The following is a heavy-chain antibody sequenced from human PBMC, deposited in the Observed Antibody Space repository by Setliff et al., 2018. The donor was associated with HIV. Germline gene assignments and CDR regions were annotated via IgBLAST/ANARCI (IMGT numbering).Heavy chain of an antibody. CDR2: ISIYDGSEK. D-gene: IGHD6-13*01. Sequence: SLRLSCAASGFTVSSNSMSWVRQAPGKGLEWVAVISIYDGSEKYYADSVKGRFTISRDNSKNMLYLQMNSLRAEDTAVYYCARSRAAGFDYWGQGTLVTVSS. CDR3: ARSRAAGFDY. V-gene: IGHV3-30*04. J-gene: IGHJ4*02. CDR1: GFTVSSNS.